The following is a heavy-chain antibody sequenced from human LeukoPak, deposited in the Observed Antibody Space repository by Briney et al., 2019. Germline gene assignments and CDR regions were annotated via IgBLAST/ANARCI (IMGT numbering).Heavy chain of an antibody. V-gene: IGHV4-61*02. J-gene: IGHJ3*02. D-gene: IGHD2-2*02. CDR2: IYTSGST. Sequence: SETLSLTCTVSGGSISSGSYYWSWIRQPAGKGLEWIGRIYTSGSTNYNPSLKSRVTISVDTSKNQFSLKLSSVTAADTAVYYCAREGYCSSTSCYTEPGAFDIWGQGTMVTVSS. CDR1: GGSISSGSYY. CDR3: AREGYCSSTSCYTEPGAFDI.